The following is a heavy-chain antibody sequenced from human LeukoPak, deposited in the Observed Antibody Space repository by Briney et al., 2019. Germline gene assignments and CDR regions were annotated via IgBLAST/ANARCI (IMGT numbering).Heavy chain of an antibody. CDR1: GFTFSSYA. V-gene: IGHV3-30-3*01. CDR2: ISHDGSNK. CDR3: ARNPKTDWEYYYYYMDV. Sequence: PGGSLRLSCAASGFTFSSYAMHWVRQAPGKGLEWVAVISHDGSNKYYADSVKGRFTISRDNSKNTLYLQMNSLRAEDTAVYYCARNPKTDWEYYYYYMDVWGKGTTVTVSS. D-gene: IGHD1-26*01. J-gene: IGHJ6*03.